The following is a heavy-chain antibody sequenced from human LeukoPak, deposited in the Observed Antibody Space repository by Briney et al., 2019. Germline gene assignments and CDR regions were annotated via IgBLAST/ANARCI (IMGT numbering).Heavy chain of an antibody. CDR3: ARDSYYYDSSGFQLHI. Sequence: SSETLSLTCAVSGYSISSGYYWGWIRQPPGKRLEWIGSIFHSGSTYYNPSLKSRVTTSVDTSKNQFSLKLSSVTAADTAVYYCARDSYYYDSSGFQLHIWGQGTMVTVSS. V-gene: IGHV4-38-2*02. CDR1: GYSISSGYY. D-gene: IGHD3-22*01. J-gene: IGHJ3*02. CDR2: IFHSGST.